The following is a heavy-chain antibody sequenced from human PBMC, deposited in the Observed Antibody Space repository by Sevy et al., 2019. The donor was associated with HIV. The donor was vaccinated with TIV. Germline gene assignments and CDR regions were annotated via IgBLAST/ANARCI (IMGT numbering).Heavy chain of an antibody. J-gene: IGHJ4*02. CDR1: GFSFSNYG. CDR2: TSGSGGST. CDR3: AKDGESYVWGRHYDY. Sequence: GGSLRLSCEASGFSFSNYGMNWVRQAPGKGLEWVSGTSGSGGSTYYADSVKGRFTISRDNSKNTLYLQMNSLRAEDTAVYSRAKDGESYVWGRHYDYWGQGTLVTVSS. V-gene: IGHV3-23*01. D-gene: IGHD3-16*01.